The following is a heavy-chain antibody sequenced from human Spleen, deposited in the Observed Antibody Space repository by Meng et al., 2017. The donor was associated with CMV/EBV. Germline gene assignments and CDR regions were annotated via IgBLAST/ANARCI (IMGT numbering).Heavy chain of an antibody. V-gene: IGHV6-1*01. J-gene: IGHJ3*02. CDR1: GDSVATIGGA. CDR3: ARGRNHGFDI. CDR2: TYYWSKWSN. Sequence: SETLSLTCAISGDSVATIGGAWNWIRQSPSRGLEWLGRTYYWSKWSNDYAMSVKGRITINADTSKNQFSLQLTSVTPDDTAVYYYARGRNHGFDIWGQGTKVTVSS. D-gene: IGHD5-24*01.